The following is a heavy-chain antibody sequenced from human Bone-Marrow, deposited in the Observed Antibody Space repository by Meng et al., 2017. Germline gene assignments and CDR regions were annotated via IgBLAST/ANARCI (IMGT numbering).Heavy chain of an antibody. CDR3: AKYSYGLGDYFDY. V-gene: IGHV3-53*01. CDR1: GFTVSSNY. Sequence: EVQLVEAGGGLIQPGGSLRLSCAAAGFTVSSNYMSWVRQAPGKGLEWVSVIYSGGSTYYADSVKGRFTISRDNSKNTLYLQMNSLRAEDTALYYCAKYSYGLGDYFDYWGQGALVTVSS. CDR2: IYSGGST. D-gene: IGHD5-18*01. J-gene: IGHJ4*02.